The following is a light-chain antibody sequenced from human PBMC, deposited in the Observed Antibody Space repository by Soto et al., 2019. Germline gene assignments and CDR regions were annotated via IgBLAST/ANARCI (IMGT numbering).Light chain of an antibody. CDR3: SSYRSRGV. J-gene: IGLJ1*01. V-gene: IGLV2-14*01. CDR2: EVS. CDR1: SSDLGGHNY. Sequence: QSVLTQPASVSGSPGQSIIISCTGTSSDLGGHNYVSWYQHHPGKAPKLIIYEVSDRPSGVSNRFSGSKSGNTASLTISGLQTEDEADYYCSSYRSRGVFGSGTKLTVL.